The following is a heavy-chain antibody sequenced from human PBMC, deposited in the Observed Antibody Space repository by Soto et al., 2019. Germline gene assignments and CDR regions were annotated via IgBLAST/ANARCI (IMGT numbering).Heavy chain of an antibody. J-gene: IGHJ4*02. D-gene: IGHD3-10*01. CDR2: IYYSGST. CDR3: ARYGSGSYYPTTFDY. CDR1: GGSISSGGYY. V-gene: IGHV4-31*03. Sequence: QVQLQESGPGLVKPSQTLSLTCTVSGGSISSGGYYWSWIRQHPGKGLECIGYIYYSGSTYYNPSLKSRVPISVDTSETQFSLKLSSVTAAATAVYYCARYGSGSYYPTTFDYWGQGTLVTVSS.